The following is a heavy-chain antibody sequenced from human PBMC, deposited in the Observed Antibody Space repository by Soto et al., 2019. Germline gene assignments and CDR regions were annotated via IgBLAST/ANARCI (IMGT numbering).Heavy chain of an antibody. CDR1: GGTFSSYA. V-gene: IGHV1-69*13. CDR2: IIPIFGRA. Sequence: SVKVSCKASGGTFSSYASSWVRQAPGQGREGMGGIIPIFGRANYAQKLQGRDTITADESTSTAYMELSSLRSEDTAVYYCARGQPVYDYVWGSYRSDAFDIWGHGTMVTASS. J-gene: IGHJ3*02. D-gene: IGHD3-16*02. CDR3: ARGQPVYDYVWGSYRSDAFDI.